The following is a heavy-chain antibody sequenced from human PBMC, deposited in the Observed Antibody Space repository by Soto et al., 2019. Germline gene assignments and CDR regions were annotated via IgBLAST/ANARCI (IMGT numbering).Heavy chain of an antibody. Sequence: SETLSLTCTVSGGSISSYYWSWIRQPPGKGMEWIGYIYNSGSTNYNPSLKSRVTISVDTSKNQFSLKLSSVTAADTAVYYCAYGDSRGPFDSWGQGTLVTVSS. V-gene: IGHV4-59*01. J-gene: IGHJ4*02. CDR3: AYGDSRGPFDS. CDR1: GGSISSYY. CDR2: IYNSGST. D-gene: IGHD4-17*01.